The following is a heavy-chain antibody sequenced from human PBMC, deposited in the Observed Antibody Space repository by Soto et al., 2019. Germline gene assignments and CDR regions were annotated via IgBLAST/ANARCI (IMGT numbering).Heavy chain of an antibody. CDR3: AKKSSTPTDTTSPSDY. V-gene: IGHV3-23*01. Sequence: EVQLLESGGGLVQPGGSLRLSCAASGFTFSNYAMSWVRQAPGKGLEWVSTISGSGDSTDYADSVKGRFTISRDNSNNTLYLQRTSRRVEDTAVYDCAKKSSTPTDTTSPSDYWGQGALVTVSS. D-gene: IGHD4-4*01. CDR2: ISGSGDST. J-gene: IGHJ4*02. CDR1: GFTFSNYA.